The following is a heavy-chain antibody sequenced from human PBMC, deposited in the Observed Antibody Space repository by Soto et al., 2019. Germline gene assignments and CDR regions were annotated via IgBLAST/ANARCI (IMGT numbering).Heavy chain of an antibody. CDR2: ISASTRNT. D-gene: IGHD2-15*01. Sequence: QVQLVQSGGEVKKPGASVKVSCQASGYTFSDYAISWVRQAPGQGLEWMGWISASTRNTDQAQNFQGRVILTLDTSTNTAYMDLRSLRSDDTAVYYCVRCYCSVGSCYACWHFDLWGRGTLVTFSS. CDR3: VRCYCSVGSCYACWHFDL. J-gene: IGHJ2*01. CDR1: GYTFSDYA. V-gene: IGHV1-18*01.